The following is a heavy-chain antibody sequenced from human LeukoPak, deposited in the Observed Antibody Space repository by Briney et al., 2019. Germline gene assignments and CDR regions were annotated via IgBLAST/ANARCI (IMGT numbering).Heavy chain of an antibody. D-gene: IGHD3-10*01. CDR2: IYSSGTT. Sequence: SXTLSXXCTVSGGSISSGSYYWSWVRQPGGRGMEWVRRIYSSGTTNYNPSLKSRVTISEKTAKNQCTRKRRPLTAAEQGVYYCARGSMSRVVFFDYWGQGTLVTVSS. J-gene: IGHJ4*02. CDR1: GGSISSGSYY. V-gene: IGHV4-61*02. CDR3: ARGSMSRVVFFDY.